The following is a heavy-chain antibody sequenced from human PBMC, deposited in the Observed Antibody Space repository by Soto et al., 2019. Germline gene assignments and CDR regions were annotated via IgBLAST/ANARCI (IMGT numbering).Heavy chain of an antibody. CDR2: IYYSGST. CDR3: ARERYSSGWYVYYYYGMDV. D-gene: IGHD6-19*01. J-gene: IGHJ6*02. V-gene: IGHV4-31*03. Sequence: SETLSLTCTVSGGSISSGGYYWSWIRQHPGKGLEWIGYIYYSGSTYYNPSLKSRVTISVDTSKNQFSLKLSSVTAADTAVYYCARERYSSGWYVYYYYGMDVLGQGTTVTVS. CDR1: GGSISSGGYY.